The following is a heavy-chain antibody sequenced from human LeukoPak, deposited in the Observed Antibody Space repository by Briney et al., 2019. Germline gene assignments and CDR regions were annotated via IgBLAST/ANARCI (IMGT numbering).Heavy chain of an antibody. V-gene: IGHV3-23*01. D-gene: IGHD1-1*01. Sequence: GGSLRLSCAASGFTFSSYWMNWARQAPGKGLEWVSGINRPPDSTFAADSVKGRFTISRDNSKNTLYLQMNSLRVEDTALYYCAKVHGVPYWGQGTLVTVSS. CDR1: GFTFSSYW. CDR2: INRPPDST. CDR3: AKVHGVPY. J-gene: IGHJ4*02.